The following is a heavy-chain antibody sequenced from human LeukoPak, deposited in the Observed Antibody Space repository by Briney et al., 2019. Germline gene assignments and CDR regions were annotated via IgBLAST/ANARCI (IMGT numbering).Heavy chain of an antibody. D-gene: IGHD3-10*02. Sequence: SETLSLTCTVSGGSISSGNYYWSWIRQHPGKGLEWIGYIHHSGSTYYNPSLKSRVIISVDTSKNQFSLKLNSVTAADTAVYYCAREDTMLAGPDYWGQGTLVTVSS. CDR2: IHHSGST. CDR3: AREDTMLAGPDY. J-gene: IGHJ4*02. V-gene: IGHV4-31*03. CDR1: GGSISSGNYY.